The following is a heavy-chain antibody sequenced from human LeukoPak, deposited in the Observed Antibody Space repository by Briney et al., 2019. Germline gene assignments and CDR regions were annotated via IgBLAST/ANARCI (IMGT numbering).Heavy chain of an antibody. J-gene: IGHJ4*02. V-gene: IGHV1-46*01. Sequence: GASVKVSCKASGYTFTSYYMHWVRQAPGQGLEWMGIINPSGGSTSYAQKFQGRVTMTRDMSTSTVYMELSSLRSEDTAVYYCARQRGVLRYFDWLSHYYFDYWGQGTLVTVSS. CDR1: GYTFTSYY. CDR2: INPSGGST. D-gene: IGHD3-9*01. CDR3: ARQRGVLRYFDWLSHYYFDY.